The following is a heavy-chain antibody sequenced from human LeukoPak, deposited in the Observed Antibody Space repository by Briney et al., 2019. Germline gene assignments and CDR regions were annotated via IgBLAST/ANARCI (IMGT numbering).Heavy chain of an antibody. CDR1: GFTFSSYW. J-gene: IGHJ3*02. Sequence: GGSLRLSCAASGFTFSSYWMHWVRHAPGKGLVWVSRIKSDGSSTTYADSVKGRFTISRDNAKNTLYLQMNNLRVEDTAVYYCARRAAALDAFDIWGQGTMVTVSS. CDR3: ARRAAALDAFDI. V-gene: IGHV3-74*01. CDR2: IKSDGSST. D-gene: IGHD6-13*01.